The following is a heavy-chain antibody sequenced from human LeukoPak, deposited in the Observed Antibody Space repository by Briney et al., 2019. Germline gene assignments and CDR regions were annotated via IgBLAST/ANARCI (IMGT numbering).Heavy chain of an antibody. CDR2: ISGDGISP. D-gene: IGHD2-2*01. CDR3: AKAALGYCSGTSCYPDY. Sequence: GGSLRLSCAASGFTFNNHALTWVRQTPGKGLECVSAISGDGISPYYADSVRGRFTISRDNSKSTMYLQMSSLRAEDTAVYYCAKAALGYCSGTSCYPDYWGQGTLVTVSS. J-gene: IGHJ4*02. CDR1: GFTFNNHA. V-gene: IGHV3-23*01.